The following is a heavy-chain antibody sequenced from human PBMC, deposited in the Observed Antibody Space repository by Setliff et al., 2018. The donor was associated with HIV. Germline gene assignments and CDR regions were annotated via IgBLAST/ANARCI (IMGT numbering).Heavy chain of an antibody. CDR2: ITTDSSYI. CDR3: ARDGTRLLAAMDV. V-gene: IGHV3-21*01. Sequence: GGSLRLSCVASGFTLSTYSMNWVRQAPGKGPEWVSSITTDSSYIFDADSVKGRFTISRDNAQNSLYLQMNNLRVEDTAVYYCARDGTRLLAAMDVWGKGTTVTVSS. J-gene: IGHJ6*03. CDR1: GFTLSTYS.